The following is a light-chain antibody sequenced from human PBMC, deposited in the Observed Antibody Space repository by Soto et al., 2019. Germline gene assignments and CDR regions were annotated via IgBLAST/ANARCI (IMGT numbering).Light chain of an antibody. V-gene: IGKV3-20*01. CDR2: GAS. Sequence: IVLTQSPGTLTLCPGERATLSCRASQSVSSSYLAWYQQKPGQAPRLLIYGASSRATGIPDRFSGSGSGTDFTLTISRLEPEDFAVYYCQQYGSSRTFGQGTKVEIK. J-gene: IGKJ1*01. CDR3: QQYGSSRT. CDR1: QSVSSSY.